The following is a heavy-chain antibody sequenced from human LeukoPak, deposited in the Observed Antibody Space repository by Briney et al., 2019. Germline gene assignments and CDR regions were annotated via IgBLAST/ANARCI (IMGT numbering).Heavy chain of an antibody. CDR3: ARFIVADSVFDI. J-gene: IGHJ3*02. V-gene: IGHV4-39*01. Sequence: PSETLSLTCTVSGGSISSSSYSWGWIRQPPGKGLEWIGSIYYSGITYYNPSLKSRVTISVDTSKNQFSLKLSSVTAADTAVYYCARFIVADSVFDIWGQGTMVTVSS. D-gene: IGHD5-12*01. CDR1: GGSISSSSYS. CDR2: IYYSGIT.